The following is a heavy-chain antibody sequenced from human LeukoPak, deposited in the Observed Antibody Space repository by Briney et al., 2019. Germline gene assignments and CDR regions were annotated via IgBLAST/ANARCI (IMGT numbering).Heavy chain of an antibody. D-gene: IGHD3-22*01. V-gene: IGHV3-33*01. J-gene: IGHJ4*02. CDR2: IWNDGGKK. Sequence: PGGSLRLSCAASGFTFSSYGMHWVRQAPDKGREWVAVIWNDGGKKYYADSVKGRFTISRDNSKNTLYLQMNSLRAEDTAVFYCARGYYYGTTGHFDSWGQGTLVTVSS. CDR1: GFTFSSYG. CDR3: ARGYYYGTTGHFDS.